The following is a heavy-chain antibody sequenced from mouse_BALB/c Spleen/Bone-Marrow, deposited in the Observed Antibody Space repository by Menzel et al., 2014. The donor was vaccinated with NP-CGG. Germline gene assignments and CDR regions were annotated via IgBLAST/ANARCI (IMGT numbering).Heavy chain of an antibody. Sequence: VQLQQSGAELVKPEASVKLSCKASGYTFTSYWMHWVKQRPGQGLEWIGEIDPSDSYTNYNQKFKGKATLTVDKSSSTAYMQLSSLTSEDSAVYYCARDSITTVVATDYWGQGTTLTVSS. J-gene: IGHJ2*01. CDR3: ARDSITTVVATDY. CDR1: GYTFTSYW. CDR2: IDPSDSYT. D-gene: IGHD1-1*01. V-gene: IGHV1-69*02.